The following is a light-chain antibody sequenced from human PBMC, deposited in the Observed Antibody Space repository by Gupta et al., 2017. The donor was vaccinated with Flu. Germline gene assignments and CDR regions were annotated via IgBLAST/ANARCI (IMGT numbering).Light chain of an antibody. V-gene: IGKV3-20*01. CDR1: QSVNSSL. CDR2: GAS. CDR3: QQYGISPDT. Sequence: GTLSLSPGERATLSCRASQSVNSSLLAWYQQKPGQAPRLLIYGASSRATGIPDRFSGSGSGTDFTLTIRRLEPEDFAVYYCQQYGISPDTFGQGTKLEIK. J-gene: IGKJ2*01.